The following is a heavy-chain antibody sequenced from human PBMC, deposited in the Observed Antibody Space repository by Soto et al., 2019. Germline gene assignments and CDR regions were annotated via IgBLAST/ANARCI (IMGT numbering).Heavy chain of an antibody. D-gene: IGHD3-3*01. Sequence: PXEVLKIAFKGSGYSFTSYWIGLVRQIPGKGLEWMGIIYPCYSDTRYSPSFQGQVTISADKSISTAYLQWSSLKASDTAMYYCARNFSIFGVAAGDYWGQGTLVTVSS. J-gene: IGHJ4*02. CDR1: GYSFTSYW. CDR2: IYPCYSDT. CDR3: ARNFSIFGVAAGDY. V-gene: IGHV5-51*01.